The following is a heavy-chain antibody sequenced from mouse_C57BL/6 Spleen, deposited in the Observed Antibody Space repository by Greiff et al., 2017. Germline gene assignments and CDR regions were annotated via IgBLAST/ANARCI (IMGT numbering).Heavy chain of an antibody. CDR1: GYTFTSYW. Sequence: QVQLQQPGAELVKPGASVKMSCKASGYTFTSYWITWVKQRPGQGLEWIGDIYPGSGSTNYNEKFKSKATLTVDKSSSTAYMQLSSLTSEDSAVYYCARKDYRHYFDYWGQGTTLTVSS. V-gene: IGHV1-55*01. CDR2: IYPGSGST. D-gene: IGHD1-1*02. J-gene: IGHJ2*01. CDR3: ARKDYRHYFDY.